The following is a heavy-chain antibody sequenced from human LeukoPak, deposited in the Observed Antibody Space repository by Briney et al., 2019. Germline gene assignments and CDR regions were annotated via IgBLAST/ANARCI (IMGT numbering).Heavy chain of an antibody. CDR1: GFTLSDHY. V-gene: IGHV3-72*01. Sequence: PGGSLRLSCAASGFTLSDHYMDWVRQAPGKGLEWVARSRNKARSYTTEYAASVKGRFTISRDDSDNSLYLQMNSLTTEDTAVYYCTRAGNDYSYYAAADWGQGTLVTVSS. CDR3: TRAGNDYSYYAAAD. CDR2: SRNKARSYTT. D-gene: IGHD3-16*01. J-gene: IGHJ4*02.